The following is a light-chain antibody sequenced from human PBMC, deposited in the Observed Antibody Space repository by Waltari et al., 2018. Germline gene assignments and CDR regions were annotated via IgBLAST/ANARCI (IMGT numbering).Light chain of an antibody. CDR3: QQSYSTPRT. CDR1: QNISSY. V-gene: IGKV1-39*01. Sequence: DIQMTPSPSSLSASVGDRVTSTCRASQNISSYLNWYQQKPGKAPKLLIYAASSLQSGVPSRFSGSGSGTDFTLTISSMQPEDFATYYCQQSYSTPRTFGQGTKVEIK. CDR2: AAS. J-gene: IGKJ1*01.